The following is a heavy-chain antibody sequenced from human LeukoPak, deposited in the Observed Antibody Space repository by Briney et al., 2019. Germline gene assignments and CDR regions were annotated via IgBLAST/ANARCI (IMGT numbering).Heavy chain of an antibody. V-gene: IGHV3-23*01. CDR1: GXTFSSYA. CDR2: ISGSGGST. D-gene: IGHD6-13*01. CDR3: AKAGFPGIAAAGGFHY. Sequence: GGSLRLSCAASGXTFSSYAMSWVRQAPGKGLEWVSAISGSGGSTYYADSVKGRFTISRDNSKNTLYLQMNSLRAEDTAVYYCAKAGFPGIAAAGGFHYWGQGTLVTVSS. J-gene: IGHJ4*02.